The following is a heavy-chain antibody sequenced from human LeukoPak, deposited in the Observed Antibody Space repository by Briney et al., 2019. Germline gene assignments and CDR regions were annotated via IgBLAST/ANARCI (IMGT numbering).Heavy chain of an antibody. CDR2: ISSSSSYI. CDR3: AKDKNILTGYYNSKSENHAFDI. V-gene: IGHV3-21*04. J-gene: IGHJ3*02. D-gene: IGHD3-9*01. CDR1: GFTFSSYS. Sequence: GGSLRLSCAASGFTFSSYSMNWVRQAPGKGLEWVSSISSSSSYIYYADSVKGRFTISRDNAKNSLYLQMNSLRAEDTALYYCAKDKNILTGYYNSKSENHAFDIWGQGTMVTVSS.